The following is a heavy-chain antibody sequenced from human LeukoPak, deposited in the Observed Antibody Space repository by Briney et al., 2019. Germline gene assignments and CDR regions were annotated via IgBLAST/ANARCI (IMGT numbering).Heavy chain of an antibody. Sequence: VASVKVSCKASGGNFRSYSITWVRQAPGQGLEWMGGIIPLFGATNHAQNFQGRVVITADDSRTTANMELSGLTSEDTATYYCARDVRDLGELDYWGQGTLVTVSS. D-gene: IGHD3-10*01. CDR1: GGNFRSYS. CDR3: ARDVRDLGELDY. CDR2: IIPLFGAT. J-gene: IGHJ4*02. V-gene: IGHV1-69*13.